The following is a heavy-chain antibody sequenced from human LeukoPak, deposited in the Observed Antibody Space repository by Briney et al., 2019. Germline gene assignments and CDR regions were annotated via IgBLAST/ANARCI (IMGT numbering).Heavy chain of an antibody. J-gene: IGHJ4*02. D-gene: IGHD3-3*02. CDR1: GGSISSYY. CDR3: ARGYPTIGFLEWLSPYYFDY. V-gene: IGHV4-4*07. Sequence: SETLSLTCTASGGSISSYYWSWIRQPAGKGLEWIGRIYTSGSTNYNPSLKSRVTMSVDTSKNQFSLKLSSVTAADTAVYYCARGYPTIGFLEWLSPYYFDYWGRGTLVTVSS. CDR2: IYTSGST.